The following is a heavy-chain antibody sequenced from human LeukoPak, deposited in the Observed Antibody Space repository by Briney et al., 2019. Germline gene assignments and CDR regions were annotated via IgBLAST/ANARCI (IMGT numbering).Heavy chain of an antibody. Sequence: GGSLRLSCAASGFTFSSYAMSWVRQAPGKGLEWVSAISGSGGSTYYADSVKGRFTISRDNSKNTLYLQMNSLRAEDTAVYYCAKMGGRDDFWSGYYPNPYYYYMDVWGKGTTVTVSS. V-gene: IGHV3-23*01. CDR1: GFTFSSYA. CDR3: AKMGGRDDFWSGYYPNPYYYYMDV. CDR2: ISGSGGST. D-gene: IGHD3-3*01. J-gene: IGHJ6*03.